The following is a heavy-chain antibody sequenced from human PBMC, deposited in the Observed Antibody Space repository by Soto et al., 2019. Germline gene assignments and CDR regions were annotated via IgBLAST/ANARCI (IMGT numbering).Heavy chain of an antibody. Sequence: QVQLQQWGAGLLKPSETLSLTCAVYGGSFSGYYWCWIRQPPGKGLEWIGEINHSGSTHYNPSLKSRVTISVDTSKNQFSLKLSSVTAADTAVYYCARGRTVLLWFGELLNWFDPWGQGTLVTVSS. CDR1: GGSFSGYY. V-gene: IGHV4-34*01. D-gene: IGHD3-10*01. CDR3: ARGRTVLLWFGELLNWFDP. CDR2: INHSGST. J-gene: IGHJ5*02.